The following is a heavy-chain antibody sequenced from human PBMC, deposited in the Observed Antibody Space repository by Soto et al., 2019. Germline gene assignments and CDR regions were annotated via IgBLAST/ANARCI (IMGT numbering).Heavy chain of an antibody. CDR3: ARSTVTTCTGY. J-gene: IGHJ4*02. D-gene: IGHD4-17*01. V-gene: IGHV4-39*01. Sequence: SETLSLTCTVSGGSISSSSYYWGWIRQPPGKGLEWIGSIYYSGSTYYNPSLKSRVTISVDTSKNQFSLKLSSVTAADTAVYYCARSTVTTCTGYWGQGTLVTVSS. CDR2: IYYSGST. CDR1: GGSISSSSYY.